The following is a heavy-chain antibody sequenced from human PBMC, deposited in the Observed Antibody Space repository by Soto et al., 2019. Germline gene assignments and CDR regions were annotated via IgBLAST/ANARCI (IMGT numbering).Heavy chain of an antibody. CDR2: ISGSGGST. CDR1: GFTFSNYV. D-gene: IGHD3-10*01. V-gene: IGHV3-23*01. Sequence: GGSLRLSCAASGFTFSNYVMSWVRQAPGKGLEWVSAISGSGGSTYYADSVKGRFTISRDNSKNTLYLQMNSLRAEDTAVYYCAKGTYYYGSGSYYCFDYWGQGTLVTVSS. J-gene: IGHJ4*02. CDR3: AKGTYYYGSGSYYCFDY.